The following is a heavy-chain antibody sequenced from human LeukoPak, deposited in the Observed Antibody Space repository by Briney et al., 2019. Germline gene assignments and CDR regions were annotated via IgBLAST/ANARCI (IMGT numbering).Heavy chain of an antibody. CDR1: GFPFSSYW. D-gene: IGHD6-19*01. CDR3: ARIYSSGWNWYFDL. J-gene: IGHJ2*01. V-gene: IGHV3-7*04. CDR2: IKQDGSEK. Sequence: PGGSLRLSCAASGFPFSSYWMSWVRQAPGKGLEWVANIKQDGSEKYYVDSVKGRFTISRDNAKNSLYLQMNSLRAEDTAVYYCARIYSSGWNWYFDLWGRGTLVTVSS.